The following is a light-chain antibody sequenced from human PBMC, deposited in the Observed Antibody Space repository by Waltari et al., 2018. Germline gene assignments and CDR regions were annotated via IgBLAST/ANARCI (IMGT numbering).Light chain of an antibody. CDR3: QQYNTFPRT. Sequence: DTQLTQSPSTLSASVGDRVTITCRASENINSWLAWFQQKPGKAPNLLVYKASTLESGVPSRFSGSGVGTEFTITISSLQPNDFATYYCQQYNTFPRTFGQGTRVEI. CDR2: KAS. V-gene: IGKV1-5*03. CDR1: ENINSW. J-gene: IGKJ1*01.